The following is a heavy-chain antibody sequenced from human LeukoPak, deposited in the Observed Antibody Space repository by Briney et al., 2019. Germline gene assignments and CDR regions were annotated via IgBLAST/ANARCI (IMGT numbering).Heavy chain of an antibody. Sequence: GASVKVSCKASGYTSTSYAMNWVRQAPGQGLEWMGWINTNTGNPTYAQGFTGRFVFSLDTSVSTAYLQISSLKAEDTAVYYCARDEGILGYYDSSGYADDYWGQGTLVTVSS. CDR2: INTNTGNP. D-gene: IGHD3-22*01. CDR1: GYTSTSYA. V-gene: IGHV7-4-1*02. CDR3: ARDEGILGYYDSSGYADDY. J-gene: IGHJ4*02.